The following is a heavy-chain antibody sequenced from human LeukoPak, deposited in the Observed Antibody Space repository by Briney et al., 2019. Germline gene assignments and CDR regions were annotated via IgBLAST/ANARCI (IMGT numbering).Heavy chain of an antibody. V-gene: IGHV1-18*01. CDR3: ARTAVAGTFPYYYYYMDV. CDR2: TYNTYT. Sequence: GASVKVSCKTSGYSSTTYGLSWVRQAPGQGLQWMGWTYNTYTHYAETLRDRVTMTTDTSTSTAYMELRSLRSDDTAVYYCARTAVAGTFPYYYYYMDVWGKGTTVTVSS. CDR1: GYSSTTYG. D-gene: IGHD6-19*01. J-gene: IGHJ6*03.